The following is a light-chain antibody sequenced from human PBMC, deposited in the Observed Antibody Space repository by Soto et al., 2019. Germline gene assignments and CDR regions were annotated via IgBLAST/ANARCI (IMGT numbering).Light chain of an antibody. V-gene: IGKV2-28*01. Sequence: DIVMTQSPLSLPVTPGEPASMSCRSSQSLVHTNGYSYVDWYLQKPGQSPQLLIYMGSNRASGVPGRFSGSGSGTDFTPKISRVEAEDVGVYYCMESLQAPFTFGPGTKVDLK. CDR1: QSLVHTNGYSY. J-gene: IGKJ3*01. CDR2: MGS. CDR3: MESLQAPFT.